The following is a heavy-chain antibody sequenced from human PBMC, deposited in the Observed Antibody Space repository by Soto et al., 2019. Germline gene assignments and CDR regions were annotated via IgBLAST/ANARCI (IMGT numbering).Heavy chain of an antibody. CDR2: ISWDGGST. CDR3: AKDSTRPQLVRGYYFDY. D-gene: IGHD3-10*01. J-gene: IGHJ4*02. V-gene: IGHV3-43*01. Sequence: VGSLRLSCAASGFTFDDYTMHWVRQAPGKGLEWVSLISWDGGSTYYADSVKGRFTISRDNSKNSLYLQMNSLRTEDTALYYCAKDSTRPQLVRGYYFDYWGQGTLVTVSA. CDR1: GFTFDDYT.